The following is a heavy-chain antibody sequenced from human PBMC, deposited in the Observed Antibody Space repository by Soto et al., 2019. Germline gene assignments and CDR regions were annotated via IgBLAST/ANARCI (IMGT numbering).Heavy chain of an antibody. CDR1: RYTFTNYG. D-gene: IGHD3-10*01. CDR2: INVYNGNT. V-gene: IGHV1-18*01. CDR3: ARGVGSGSYYNQYNWFDP. J-gene: IGHJ5*02. Sequence: ASVKVSCKASRYTFTNYGISWVRQAPGQALEWMGWINVYNGNTKYAQKLQGRVTMTTDTSTSTAYMELRSLRSDDTAVYYCARGVGSGSYYNQYNWFDPWGQGTLVTVSS.